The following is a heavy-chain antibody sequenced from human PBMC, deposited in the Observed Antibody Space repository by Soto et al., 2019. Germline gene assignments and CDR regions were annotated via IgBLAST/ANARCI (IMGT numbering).Heavy chain of an antibody. V-gene: IGHV4-4*02. CDR1: GGSITSNW. D-gene: IGHD3-10*01. CDR3: ARLPLSRRDLDH. CDR2: IHHSGSF. Sequence: TLSLTCAVSGGSITSNWWSWVRQPPGKGLEWIGEIHHSGSFNYNPSLRSRVTISIDKSKNQLSLKLTSVTAADTAVYYCARLPLSRRDLDHWGQGTLVTVSS. J-gene: IGHJ4*02.